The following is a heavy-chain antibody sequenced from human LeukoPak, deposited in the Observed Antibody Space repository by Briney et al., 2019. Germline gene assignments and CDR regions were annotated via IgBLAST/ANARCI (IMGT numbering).Heavy chain of an antibody. V-gene: IGHV3-23*01. CDR1: GFSFSSFA. CDR2: ILSGGDVF. Sequence: GGSLRLSCAASGFSFSSFAMMWVRQAPGMGLELISAILSGGDVFFYGDSVRGRFTLSRDDSTNTLFLQMNNLRADDSAVYYCARDPNGNYVGAIEMWGPGTTVTVSS. CDR3: ARDPNGNYVGAIEM. D-gene: IGHD4-17*01. J-gene: IGHJ3*02.